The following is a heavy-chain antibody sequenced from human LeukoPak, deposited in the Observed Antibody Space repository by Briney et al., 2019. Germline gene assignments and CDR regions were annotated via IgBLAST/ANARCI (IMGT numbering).Heavy chain of an antibody. V-gene: IGHV1-8*01. D-gene: IGHD6-19*01. J-gene: IGHJ4*02. CDR1: GYTFTSYD. CDR2: MNPNSGNT. Sequence: ASLKVSCKASGYTFTSYDINWVRQATGHGLEWMGWMNPNSGNTGYAQKFQGRVTMSKNTSISTAYMELSSLRSEDTAVYYCARGREYSSGWYWVDFDYWGQGTLVTVSS. CDR3: ARGREYSSGWYWVDFDY.